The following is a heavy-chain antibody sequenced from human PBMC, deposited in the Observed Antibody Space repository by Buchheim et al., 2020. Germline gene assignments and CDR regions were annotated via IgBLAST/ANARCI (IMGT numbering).Heavy chain of an antibody. CDR3: ARHDYYDSSGYYPEYFQH. CDR1: GYSFTSYW. CDR2: IDPSDSYT. V-gene: IGHV5-10-1*01. Sequence: EVQLVQSGAEVKKPGESLRISCKGSGYSFTSYWISWVRQMPEKGLEWMGRIDPSDSYTNYSPSFQGHVTISADKSISTAYPQWSSLKASDTAMYYCARHDYYDSSGYYPEYFQHWGQGTL. D-gene: IGHD3-22*01. J-gene: IGHJ1*01.